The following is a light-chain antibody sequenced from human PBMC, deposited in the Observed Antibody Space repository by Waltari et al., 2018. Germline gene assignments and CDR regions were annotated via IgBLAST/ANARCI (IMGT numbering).Light chain of an antibody. CDR2: QDT. CDR1: RLGDKY. V-gene: IGLV3-1*01. CDR3: QAWDSTTANYV. J-gene: IGLJ1*01. Sequence: SYELTQPPSVSVSPGQTASMTCSGDRLGDKYACWYQQKPGQSPVLVIYQDTKRPSRVPGRLSGSNSGNTATLTISGTQAMDEADYYCQAWDSTTANYVFGPGTKMTVL.